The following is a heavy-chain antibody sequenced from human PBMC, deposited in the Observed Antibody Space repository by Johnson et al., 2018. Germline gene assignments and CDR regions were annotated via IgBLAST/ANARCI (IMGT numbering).Heavy chain of an antibody. V-gene: IGHV3-33*01. D-gene: IGHD2-21*02. CDR2: IWYDGSNK. Sequence: VQLVESGGGVVQPGRSLRLSCAASGFTFSSYGMHWVRQAPGKGLEWVAVIWYDGSNKYYADSVKGRFTMSRDNSKNTRYLQMNSLRAEDTAVYYCASCGGDCYGAEYFQHWGQGTLVTVSS. J-gene: IGHJ1*01. CDR1: GFTFSSYG. CDR3: ASCGGDCYGAEYFQH.